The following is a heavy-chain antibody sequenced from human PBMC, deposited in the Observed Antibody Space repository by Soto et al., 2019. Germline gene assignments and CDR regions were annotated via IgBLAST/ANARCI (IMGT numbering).Heavy chain of an antibody. CDR1: GFTFANAW. CDR2: IKGRTDGGTT. V-gene: IGHV3-15*07. D-gene: IGHD5-18*01. Sequence: GGSLRLSCAASGFTFANAWMNWVRQPPGKGLEWVGRIKGRTDGGTTYYTTAVKGRFTISRDDSRNTLYLQMNSLDTDDTAVYYCTTGTIHLWSNLWDLWGQGTLVTVSS. CDR3: TTGTIHLWSNLWDL. J-gene: IGHJ5*02.